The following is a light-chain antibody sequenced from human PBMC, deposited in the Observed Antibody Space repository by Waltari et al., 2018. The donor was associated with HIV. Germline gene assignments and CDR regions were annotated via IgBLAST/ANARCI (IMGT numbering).Light chain of an antibody. CDR1: DNIDMF. Sequence: DIHMSPSPSSLPASLGAGVPIPCLASDNIDMFLSWYHNVPGRAPKLLISASWKLQTVVPAGFSGSRAAADYTRTISSLQPEEGGAFYCQQTVNAPRTFGQGTKV. CDR2: ASW. J-gene: IGKJ1*01. CDR3: QQTVNAPRT. V-gene: IGKV1-39*01.